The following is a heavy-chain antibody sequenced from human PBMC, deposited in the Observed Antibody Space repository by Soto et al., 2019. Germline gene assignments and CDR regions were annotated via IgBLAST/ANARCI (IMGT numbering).Heavy chain of an antibody. Sequence: GASVKVSCKASGGTFSSYAISWVRQAPGQGLEWVGGIIPIFGTANYAQKFQGRVTITADESTSTAYMELSSLRSEDTAVYYCASLFLVDYGGTIFDYWGQGTLVTVSS. J-gene: IGHJ4*02. D-gene: IGHD4-17*01. CDR1: GGTFSSYA. CDR2: IIPIFGTA. CDR3: ASLFLVDYGGTIFDY. V-gene: IGHV1-69*13.